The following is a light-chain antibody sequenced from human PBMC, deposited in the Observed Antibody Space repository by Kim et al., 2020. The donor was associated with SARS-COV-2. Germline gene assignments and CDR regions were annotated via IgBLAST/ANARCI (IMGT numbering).Light chain of an antibody. CDR1: TSDVGSYDF. CDR3: CSYAGTSADVI. Sequence: QSALTQPASVSGSPGQSITISCTGTTSDVGSYDFVSWYQQHPGKAPKVMIYEVNKRPSGVSDRFTGSKSGNTASLTISGLQAEDEADYYCCSYAGTSADVIFGGGTQLTDL. V-gene: IGLV2-23*02. CDR2: EVN. J-gene: IGLJ2*01.